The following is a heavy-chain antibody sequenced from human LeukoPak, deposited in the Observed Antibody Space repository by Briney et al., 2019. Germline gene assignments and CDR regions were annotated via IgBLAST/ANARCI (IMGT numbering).Heavy chain of an antibody. V-gene: IGHV4-34*01. CDR2: INHSGST. CDR3: AIRPGIAVAGNYYFDY. Sequence: SETLSLTCAVYGGSFSGYYWSWIRQPPGKGLEWIGEINHSGSTYYNPSLKSRVTISVDTSKNQFSLKLSSVTAADTAVYYCAIRPGIAVAGNYYFDYWGQGTLVTVSS. D-gene: IGHD6-19*01. CDR1: GGSFSGYY. J-gene: IGHJ4*02.